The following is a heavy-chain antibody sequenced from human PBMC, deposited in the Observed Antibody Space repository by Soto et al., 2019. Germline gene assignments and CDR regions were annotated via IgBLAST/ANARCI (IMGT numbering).Heavy chain of an antibody. V-gene: IGHV3-23*01. D-gene: IGHD1-26*01. CDR3: ARRGSGSYSDY. J-gene: IGHJ4*02. CDR1: GFTFSSYA. CDR2: ISGSGGST. Sequence: EVQLLESGGGLVQPGGSLRLSCAASGFTFSSYAMRWVRQAPVKGLEWVSAISGSGGSTYYADSVKGRFTISRDNSKNTLYLQMNSLRAEDTAVYYCARRGSGSYSDYWGQVILVTVSS.